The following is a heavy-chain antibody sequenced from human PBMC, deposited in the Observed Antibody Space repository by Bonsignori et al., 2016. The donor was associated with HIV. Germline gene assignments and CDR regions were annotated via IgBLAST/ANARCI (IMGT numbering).Heavy chain of an antibody. V-gene: IGHV1-8*01. CDR2: MNPISANT. CDR3: ARGLSRGIAAAGRGVGGYFDY. D-gene: IGHD6-13*01. J-gene: IGHJ4*02. Sequence: ASVKVSCKASGYTFTSYDINWVRQATGQGLEWMGWMNPISANTGYAQKFQGRVTVTRNTSTSTAYMELSSLRSDDTAVYYCARGLSRGIAAAGRGVGGYFDYWGQGTLVTVSS. CDR1: GYTFTSYD.